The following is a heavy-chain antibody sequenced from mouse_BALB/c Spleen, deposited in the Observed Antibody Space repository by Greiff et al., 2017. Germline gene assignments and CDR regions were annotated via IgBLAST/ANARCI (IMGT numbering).Heavy chain of an antibody. CDR1: GFTFSSYG. Sequence: EVKLVESGGDLVKPGGSLKLSCAASGFTFSSYGMSWVRQTPDKRLEWVATISSGGSYTYYPDSVKGRFTISRDNAKNTLYLQMSSLKSEDTAMYYCARRGLRPDYYAMDYWGQGTSVTVSS. CDR3: ARRGLRPDYYAMDY. V-gene: IGHV5-6*02. J-gene: IGHJ4*01. D-gene: IGHD2-2*01. CDR2: ISSGGSYT.